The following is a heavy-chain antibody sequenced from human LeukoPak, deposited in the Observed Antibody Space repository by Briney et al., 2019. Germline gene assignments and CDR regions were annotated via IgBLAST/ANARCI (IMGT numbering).Heavy chain of an antibody. Sequence: ASVKDSCKASVYTFTNYGITSVRQAPGQGLEWMGWTRTYNGNTNYAQKIQGRVTMTTATSTSTAYMELRSLRSDGTAVYYWARDTVIMIRGGHTEIDYWGQGTLVTVSS. CDR1: VYTFTNYG. CDR3: ARDTVIMIRGGHTEIDY. J-gene: IGHJ4*02. V-gene: IGHV1-18*01. D-gene: IGHD3-10*01. CDR2: TRTYNGNT.